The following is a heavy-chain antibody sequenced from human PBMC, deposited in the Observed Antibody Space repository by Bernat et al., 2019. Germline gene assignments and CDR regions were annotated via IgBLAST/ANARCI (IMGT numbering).Heavy chain of an antibody. D-gene: IGHD2-2*01. CDR3: AGDEVGDIVVVPAATGAAPDY. V-gene: IGHV3-7*03. J-gene: IGHJ4*02. CDR1: GFTFSSYW. Sequence: EVQLVESGGGLVQPGGSLRLSCAASGFTFSSYWMSWVRQAPGKGLEWVANIKQDGSEKYYVDSVKGRFTISRDNAKNSLYLQMNSLRAEDTAVYYCAGDEVGDIVVVPAATGAAPDYWGQGTLVTVSS. CDR2: IKQDGSEK.